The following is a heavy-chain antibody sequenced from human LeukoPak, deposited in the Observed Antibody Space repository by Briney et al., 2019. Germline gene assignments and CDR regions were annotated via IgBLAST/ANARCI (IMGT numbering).Heavy chain of an antibody. CDR1: GFTFSSYG. CDR2: ISYDGSNK. V-gene: IGHV3-30*18. Sequence: GGSLRLSCAASGFTFSSYGMHWVRQAPGKGLEWVAVISYDGSNKYYADSVKGRFTISRDNSKNTLYLQMNSLRAEDTAVYYCANTAVAGPYYYYYGMDVWGQGTTVTVSS. J-gene: IGHJ6*02. D-gene: IGHD6-19*01. CDR3: ANTAVAGPYYYYYGMDV.